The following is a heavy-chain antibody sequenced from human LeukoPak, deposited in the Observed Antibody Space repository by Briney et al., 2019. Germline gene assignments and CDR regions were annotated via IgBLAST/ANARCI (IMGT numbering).Heavy chain of an antibody. CDR3: AGGNGWYSF. J-gene: IGHJ4*02. D-gene: IGHD6-19*01. CDR1: GGSISDYY. Sequence: SETLSLTCTVSGGSISDYYWSWIRQPSGKGLEWIGYIYYSGNTNYSPSLKSRVAISVDTSKNQVSLRLSSVTSADTAVYYCAGGNGWYSFWGQGTLVTVSS. CDR2: IYYSGNT. V-gene: IGHV4-59*01.